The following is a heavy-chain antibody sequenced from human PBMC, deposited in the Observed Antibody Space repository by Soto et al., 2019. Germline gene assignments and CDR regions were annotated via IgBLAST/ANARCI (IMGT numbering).Heavy chain of an antibody. V-gene: IGHV3-23*01. CDR2: ISGSGGST. CDR1: GFTFSSYA. CDR3: ANLGEGDYYDSRVFYYGPFDI. Sequence: GGSLRLSCAASGFTFSSYAMSWVRQAPGKGLEWVSAISGSGGSTYYADSVKGRLTISRDNSKNTLYLQMNSLRAEDTAVYYSANLGEGDYYDSRVFYYGPFDIWGKGKMVTVSS. D-gene: IGHD3-22*01. J-gene: IGHJ3*02.